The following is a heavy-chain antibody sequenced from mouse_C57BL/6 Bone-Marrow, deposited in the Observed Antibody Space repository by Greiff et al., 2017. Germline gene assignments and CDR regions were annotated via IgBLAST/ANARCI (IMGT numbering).Heavy chain of an antibody. CDR1: GFTFSSYA. J-gene: IGHJ4*01. Sequence: EVMLVESGGGLVKPGGSLKLSCAASGFTFSSYAMSWVRQTPEKRLEWVATFSDGGSYTYYPDNVKGRFTFARDNAKNNLYLQMSQLKSEDTAIYYCARGGGSNYDAMDYWGQGTSVTVSS. D-gene: IGHD1-1*01. CDR3: ARGGGSNYDAMDY. V-gene: IGHV5-4*03. CDR2: FSDGGSYT.